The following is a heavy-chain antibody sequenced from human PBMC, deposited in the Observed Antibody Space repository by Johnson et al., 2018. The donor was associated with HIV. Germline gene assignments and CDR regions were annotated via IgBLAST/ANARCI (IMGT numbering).Heavy chain of an antibody. V-gene: IGHV3-33*01. J-gene: IGHJ3*02. Sequence: QVQLVESGGGVVQPGGSLRLSCTASGITFSSYGMNWVRQAPGKGLEWVAVIWYDGSNKYYADPVTGRFTISRDNSKNTLYMQMKRLRAEDTAVYYCARDRSSGWYGRVDAFDIWGQGTMVTVSS. CDR2: IWYDGSNK. CDR3: ARDRSSGWYGRVDAFDI. CDR1: GITFSSYG. D-gene: IGHD6-19*01.